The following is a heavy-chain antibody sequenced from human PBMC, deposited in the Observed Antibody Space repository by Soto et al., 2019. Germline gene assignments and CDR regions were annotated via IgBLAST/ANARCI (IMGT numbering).Heavy chain of an antibody. J-gene: IGHJ4*02. D-gene: IGHD2-8*02. CDR1: GFTFSSYG. CDR2: IRYDGNNK. Sequence: QVQLVETGGGVVQPGRSLRLSCAASGFTFSSYGIHWVRQAPGKGLEWVALIRYDGNNKYYADSVKGRFTSSRDNSKNTLYLQMNSLRAEDTAVYYCARDRAYGGVFDYWGQGTLVTVSS. CDR3: ARDRAYGGVFDY. V-gene: IGHV3-33*01.